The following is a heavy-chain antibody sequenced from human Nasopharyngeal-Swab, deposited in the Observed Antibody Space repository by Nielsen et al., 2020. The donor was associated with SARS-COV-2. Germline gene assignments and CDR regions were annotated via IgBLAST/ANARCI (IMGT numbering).Heavy chain of an antibody. J-gene: IGHJ4*02. CDR2: IWYDGSNK. CDR1: GFTFSSYA. Sequence: GESLKISCAASGFTFSSYAMHWVRQAPGKGLEWVAVIWYDGSNKYYADSVKGRFTISRDNSKNTLYLQMNSLRAEDTAVYYCARGVGAYGSGPLFDYWGQGTLVTVSS. CDR3: ARGVGAYGSGPLFDY. D-gene: IGHD3-10*01. V-gene: IGHV3-33*08.